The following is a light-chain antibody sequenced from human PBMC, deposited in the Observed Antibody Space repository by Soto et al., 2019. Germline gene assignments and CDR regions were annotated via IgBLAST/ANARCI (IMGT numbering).Light chain of an antibody. J-gene: IGKJ1*01. CDR3: LQDYNYPRT. CDR1: QDISND. V-gene: IGKV1-6*01. CDR2: AAS. Sequence: AIQMTQSPSSLPASVGDRVTVTCRASQDISNDLGWYQHKPGKAPELLIYAASSLQSGVPSRFSGSGSGTHFTLTISSLRPEDFATYYCLQDYNYPRTFGQGTKVDIK.